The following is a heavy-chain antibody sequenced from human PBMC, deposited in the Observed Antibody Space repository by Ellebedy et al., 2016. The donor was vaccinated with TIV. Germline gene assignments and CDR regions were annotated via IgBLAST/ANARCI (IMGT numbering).Heavy chain of an antibody. D-gene: IGHD3-16*02. CDR1: GSTMSSYY. J-gene: IGHJ3*02. CDR3: ARVLRRTNGTYHI. CDR2: IYTSGST. Sequence: MPSETLSLTCSVSGSTMSSYYWRWIRPPAGKGLGWTGRIYTSGSTNYNPSLKSRVTMSVETSKNQFSLNLSSVTAADTTVYYCARVLRRTNGTYHIWGQGTMVTVSS. V-gene: IGHV4-4*07.